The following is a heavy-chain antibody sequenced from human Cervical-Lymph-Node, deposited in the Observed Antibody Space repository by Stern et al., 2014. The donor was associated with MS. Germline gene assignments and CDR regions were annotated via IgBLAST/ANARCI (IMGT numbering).Heavy chain of an antibody. CDR1: GGSISSGEYY. V-gene: IGHV4-30-4*01. CDR2: IHYSGTT. CDR3: SRDADGYSLVFGY. Sequence: LQLQESGPGLVKPSQTLSLTCAVSGGSISSGEYYWSWIRQSPGKGLEWIGYIHYSGTTYYNPSLKSRVTISVDTSKNQFSLKLSSVTAADTAVYYCSRDADGYSLVFGYWGRGTLVTVSS. J-gene: IGHJ4*02. D-gene: IGHD5-24*01.